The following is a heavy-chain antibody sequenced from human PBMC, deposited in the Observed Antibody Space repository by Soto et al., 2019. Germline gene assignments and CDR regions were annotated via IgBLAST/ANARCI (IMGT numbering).Heavy chain of an antibody. V-gene: IGHV3-15*07. J-gene: IGHJ4*02. CDR2: IKSKADGGTT. CDR1: GFTFISAW. Sequence: EVQLVESGGGLVKPGESLRLSCAVSGFTFISAWMNWVRQAPGKGLEWVGRIKSKADGGTTDFAAPVKGRFTMSRDDSKNTVYLQMNSLKIEDTGVYYCITDPRGYWGLGTLVSVSS. D-gene: IGHD2-15*01. CDR3: ITDPRGY.